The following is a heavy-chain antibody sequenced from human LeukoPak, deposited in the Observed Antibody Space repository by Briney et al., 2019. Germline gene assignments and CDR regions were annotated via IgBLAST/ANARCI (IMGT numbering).Heavy chain of an antibody. V-gene: IGHV3-21*01. CDR3: ARTYYYDNSAVFGY. Sequence: GGSLRLSCATSGFTFSSYGMNWVRQAPGKGLEWVSSISSSSSYINYADSVEGRFTISRDNAKNSLYLQMNSLRAEDTAVYYCARTYYYDNSAVFGYWGQGTLVTVSS. J-gene: IGHJ4*02. CDR2: ISSSSSYI. D-gene: IGHD3-22*01. CDR1: GFTFSSYG.